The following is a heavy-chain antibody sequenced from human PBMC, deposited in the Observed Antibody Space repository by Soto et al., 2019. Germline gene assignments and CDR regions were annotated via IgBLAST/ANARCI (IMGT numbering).Heavy chain of an antibody. CDR3: AKNSLFGSRTKDY. CDR2: ITASGGYT. V-gene: IGHV3-23*01. J-gene: IGHJ4*02. Sequence: EVQLLESGGGLVQGGESLRLSCPASGFTFSNYPMSWVRQAPGKGLEWVSSITASGGYTYYADSVRGRFTISRDNSKNTLDLQMNVLRAEDTAVYYCAKNSLFGSRTKDYWGQGTLVTVSS. CDR1: GFTFSNYP. D-gene: IGHD3-3*02.